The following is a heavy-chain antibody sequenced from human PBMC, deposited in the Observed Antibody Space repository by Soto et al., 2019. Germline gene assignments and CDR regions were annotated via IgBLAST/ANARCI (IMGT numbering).Heavy chain of an antibody. CDR1: GGTFSSYA. D-gene: IGHD1-26*01. Sequence: ASVKVSCKASGGTFSSYAISWVRQAPGQGLEWMGGIIPIFGTANYAQKFQGRVTITADKSTSTAYMELSSLRSEDTAVYYCAREGVGGTRLEYFQHWGQGTLVTVSS. CDR2: IIPIFGTA. J-gene: IGHJ1*01. V-gene: IGHV1-69*06. CDR3: AREGVGGTRLEYFQH.